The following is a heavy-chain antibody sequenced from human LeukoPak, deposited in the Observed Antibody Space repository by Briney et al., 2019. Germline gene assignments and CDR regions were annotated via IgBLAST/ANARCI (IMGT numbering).Heavy chain of an antibody. CDR2: VSYDGSKI. J-gene: IGHJ6*02. V-gene: IGHV3-30*18. CDR1: GFTFSISG. Sequence: PGRSLRLSCAASGFTFSISGMHWVRQAPSKGLEWVAFVSYDGSKIYFADSVRGRFTIFRDNSKSTLYLQMNSLSTEDTAVYYCAKQFGQSVYGMDVWGQGTTVTVPS. D-gene: IGHD3-10*01. CDR3: AKQFGQSVYGMDV.